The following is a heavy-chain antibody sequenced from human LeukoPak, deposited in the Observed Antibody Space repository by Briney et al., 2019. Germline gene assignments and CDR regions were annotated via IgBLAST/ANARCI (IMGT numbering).Heavy chain of an antibody. Sequence: GGSLRLSCAASGFTFSSYGMHWVRQAPGKGLEWVAVISYDGSNKYYADSVKGRFTISRDNSKNTLYLQMNSPRAEDTAVYYCAKTVYDSSGYIDYWGQGTLVTVSS. D-gene: IGHD3-22*01. V-gene: IGHV3-30*18. CDR1: GFTFSSYG. J-gene: IGHJ4*02. CDR3: AKTVYDSSGYIDY. CDR2: ISYDGSNK.